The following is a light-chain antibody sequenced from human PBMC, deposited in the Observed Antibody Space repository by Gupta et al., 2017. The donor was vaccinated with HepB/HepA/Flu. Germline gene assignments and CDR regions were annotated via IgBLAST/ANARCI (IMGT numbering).Light chain of an antibody. CDR1: QSVTTN. Sequence: EIVLMQSPGTLSLSPGERATLSCRATQSVTTNLAWYQQKPGQAPRLLIYGASNRAAGVPDRFSGSGSGTDFILNISRLEPEDFAVYYCQQYGGAPRTFGQGTKVETK. CDR2: GAS. J-gene: IGKJ1*01. CDR3: QQYGGAPRT. V-gene: IGKV3-20*01.